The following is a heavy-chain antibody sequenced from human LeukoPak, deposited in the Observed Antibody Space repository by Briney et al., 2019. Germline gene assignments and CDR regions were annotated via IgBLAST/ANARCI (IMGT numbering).Heavy chain of an antibody. V-gene: IGHV1-69*05. CDR2: IIPVFGTA. CDR3: ARVDRYYFYLDV. CDR1: GGTFSTYS. Sequence: ASVKVSCKASGGTFSTYSVTWVRQAPGQGLQWMGGIIPVFGTANYAQKFRGRVTITTDESTTTAYMELSGLTSEDTAMYYCARVDRYYFYLDVWGKGTMVTVSS. J-gene: IGHJ6*03.